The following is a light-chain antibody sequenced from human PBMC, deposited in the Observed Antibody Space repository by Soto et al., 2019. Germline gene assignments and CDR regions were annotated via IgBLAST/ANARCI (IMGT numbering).Light chain of an antibody. CDR1: SSNIGAGYD. J-gene: IGLJ2*01. CDR2: GNS. Sequence: QSVLTQPPSVSGAPGQRVTISCTGSSSNIGAGYDVHWYQQLPGTAPKLLIYGNSNRPSGVPDRFSGSKSGTSASLAITGLQAEDEADYYCQSYDSRVSKVVFGGGTKLTVL. V-gene: IGLV1-40*01. CDR3: QSYDSRVSKVV.